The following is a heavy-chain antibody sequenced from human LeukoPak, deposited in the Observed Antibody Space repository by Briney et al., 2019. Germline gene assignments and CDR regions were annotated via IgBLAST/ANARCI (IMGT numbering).Heavy chain of an antibody. D-gene: IGHD6-25*01. CDR3: AREYPDSGDGWGY. J-gene: IGHJ4*02. Sequence: GGSLRLSCAASGFTFSNYEMNWVRQAPGKGLEWISYISGSGGIMFYADSVKGRFTISRDNAKNSVYLQMSSLKAEDTAVYYCAREYPDSGDGWGYWGQGTLVTVSS. CDR2: ISGSGGIM. CDR1: GFTFSNYE. V-gene: IGHV3-48*03.